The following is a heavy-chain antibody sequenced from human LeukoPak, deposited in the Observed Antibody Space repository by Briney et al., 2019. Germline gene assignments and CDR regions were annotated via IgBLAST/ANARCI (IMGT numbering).Heavy chain of an antibody. CDR1: GGSIISSYY. D-gene: IGHD2-15*01. J-gene: IGHJ5*02. Sequence: SETLSLTCTVSGGSIISSYYWSWIRQPPGKGLEWIGYIYYSGSTNYNPSLKSRVTISVDTSKNQFSLKLNSVTAADTAVYYCARGSERWSPWGQGTLVTVSS. CDR3: ARGSERWSP. V-gene: IGHV4-59*01. CDR2: IYYSGST.